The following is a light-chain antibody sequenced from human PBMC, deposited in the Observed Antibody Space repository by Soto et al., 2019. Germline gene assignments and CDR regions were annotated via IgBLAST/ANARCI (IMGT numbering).Light chain of an antibody. V-gene: IGKV3-20*01. CDR3: QQYGGSPIT. J-gene: IGKJ5*01. CDR1: QSVSSSY. Sequence: EIVLTQSPGTLSLSPGERATLSCRASQSVSSSYLAWYQQKPGQAHRLLIYGASSRATGIPDRFSGSGSATDFTLTISRLEPEDFAVFYCQQYGGSPITFGQGTRLEIK. CDR2: GAS.